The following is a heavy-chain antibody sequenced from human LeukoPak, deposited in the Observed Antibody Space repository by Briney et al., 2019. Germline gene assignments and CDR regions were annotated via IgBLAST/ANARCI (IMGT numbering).Heavy chain of an antibody. Sequence: SLKVSCKASGYTFTGPYIHWMRQAPGQGLEWMGGIIPIFGTANYAQKFQGRVTITTDESTSTAYMELSSLRSEDTAVYYCARDIGYSYGYYFDYWGQGTLVTVSS. J-gene: IGHJ4*02. D-gene: IGHD5-18*01. CDR2: IIPIFGTA. CDR3: ARDIGYSYGYYFDY. CDR1: GYTFTGPY. V-gene: IGHV1-69*05.